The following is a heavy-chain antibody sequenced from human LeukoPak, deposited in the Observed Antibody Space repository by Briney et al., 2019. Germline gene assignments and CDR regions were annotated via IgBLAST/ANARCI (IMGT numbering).Heavy chain of an antibody. CDR3: ARALAEAGTGY. J-gene: IGHJ4*02. CDR2: IRFDGSNK. Sequence: PGGSLRLSSASSGFIFSNYGMQWVRQAPGKGLEWVTFIRFDGSNKFYADSVKGRFTISRDNAKNLLYLQMNSLRVEDTGVYYCARALAEAGTGYWGQGILVTVSS. CDR1: GFIFSNYG. V-gene: IGHV3-30*02. D-gene: IGHD6-19*01.